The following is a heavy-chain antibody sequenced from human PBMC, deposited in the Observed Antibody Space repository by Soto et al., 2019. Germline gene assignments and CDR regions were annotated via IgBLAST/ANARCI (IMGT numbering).Heavy chain of an antibody. CDR1: GGTFSSYA. V-gene: IGHV1-69*12. D-gene: IGHD5-18*01. Sequence: QVQLVQSGAEVKKPGSSVKVSCKASGGTFSSYAISWVRQAPGQGLEWMGGIIPIFGTANYAQKFQGRVTITADESTXXAXMEXSSRRSEDTAVYNCAPSFLYSYGPRPYYYYYGMDVWVQGTTVTVSS. J-gene: IGHJ6*02. CDR3: APSFLYSYGPRPYYYYYGMDV. CDR2: IIPIFGTA.